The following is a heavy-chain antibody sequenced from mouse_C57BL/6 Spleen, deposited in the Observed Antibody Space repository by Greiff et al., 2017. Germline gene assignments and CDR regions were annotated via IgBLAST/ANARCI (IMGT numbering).Heavy chain of an antibody. V-gene: IGHV1-52*01. CDR2: IDPSDSET. D-gene: IGHD2-3*01. CDR1: GYTFTSYW. Sequence: QVQLQQPGAELVRPGSSVKLSCKASGYTFTSYWMHWVKQRPIQGLEWIGNIDPSDSETPYNQKFKDKATVTVDKSSSTAYMQLSSLTSEDSAVYYCARDGGTWFAYWSQGTLVTVSA. CDR3: ARDGGTWFAY. J-gene: IGHJ3*01.